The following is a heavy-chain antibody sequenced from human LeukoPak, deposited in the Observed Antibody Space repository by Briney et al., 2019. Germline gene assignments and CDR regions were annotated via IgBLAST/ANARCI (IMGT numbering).Heavy chain of an antibody. CDR2: IYHSGST. V-gene: IGHV4-4*02. Sequence: PSETLPHTCAVSVGSISNTNWWTWVRQPPGKGLEWIGEIYHSGSTNYNPSLKSRVTMSLDKSKNQFSLRLTSVTAADTAVYYCAREPAGQSFYLWGQGPRVTVSS. CDR1: VGSISNTNW. CDR3: AREPAGQSFYL. J-gene: IGHJ5*02.